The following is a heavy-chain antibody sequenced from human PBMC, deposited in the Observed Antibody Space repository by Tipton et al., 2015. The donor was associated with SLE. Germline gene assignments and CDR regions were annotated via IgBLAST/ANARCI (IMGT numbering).Heavy chain of an antibody. CDR2: IYYSGST. V-gene: IGHV4-31*03. Sequence: TLSLTCTVSGGSISSGGYYWSWIRQHPGKGLEWMGYIYYSGSTHYNPSLKSRVTISVDTSKNQFSLKLSSVTAADTAVYYCAGYSSSYFGYWGQGTLVTGAS. CDR1: GGSISSGGYY. CDR3: AGYSSSYFGY. J-gene: IGHJ4*02. D-gene: IGHD6-6*01.